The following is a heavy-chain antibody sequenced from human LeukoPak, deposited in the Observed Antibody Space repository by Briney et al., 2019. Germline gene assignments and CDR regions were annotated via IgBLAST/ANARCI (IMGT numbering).Heavy chain of an antibody. D-gene: IGHD3-3*01. Sequence: GGSLRLSCMASGFTFSNFWMNWVRQAPGKGLEWVASIDQDGSDKYHVDSVKGRFTISRDNAKNSLYLQTDSLRAEDTAVYYCARINGGDEWLPFDYWGQGTLVTVSS. J-gene: IGHJ4*02. CDR2: IDQDGSDK. CDR3: ARINGGDEWLPFDY. V-gene: IGHV3-7*01. CDR1: GFTFSNFW.